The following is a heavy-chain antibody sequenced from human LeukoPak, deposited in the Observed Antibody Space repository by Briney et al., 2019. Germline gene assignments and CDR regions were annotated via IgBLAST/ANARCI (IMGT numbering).Heavy chain of an antibody. Sequence: KPSDTLSLTCTVSGGSISSYYWSWIRQPPGKGLEWIGYIYYSGSTNYNPSLKSRVTISVDTSKNQFSLKLSSVTAADTAVYYCARGGSVAGPFDYWGQGTLVTVSS. V-gene: IGHV4-59*07. J-gene: IGHJ4*02. CDR2: IYYSGST. D-gene: IGHD6-19*01. CDR3: ARGGSVAGPFDY. CDR1: GGSISSYY.